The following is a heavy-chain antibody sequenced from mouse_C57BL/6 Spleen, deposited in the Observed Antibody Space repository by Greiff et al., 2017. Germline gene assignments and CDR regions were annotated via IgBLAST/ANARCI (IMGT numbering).Heavy chain of an antibody. Sequence: QVTLKESGAELVRPGTSVKMSCKASGYTFTNYWIGWAKQRPGHGLEWIGDIYPGGGYTNYNEKFKGKATLTADKSSSTAYMQFSSLTSEDSAIYYCARLPPFAYGSSYWYFDVWGTGTTVTVSS. CDR2: IYPGGGYT. CDR3: ARLPPFAYGSSYWYFDV. D-gene: IGHD1-1*01. J-gene: IGHJ1*03. CDR1: GYTFTNYW. V-gene: IGHV1-63*01.